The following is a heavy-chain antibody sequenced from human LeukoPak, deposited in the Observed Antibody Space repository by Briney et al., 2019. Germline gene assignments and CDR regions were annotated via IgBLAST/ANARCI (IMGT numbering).Heavy chain of an antibody. CDR1: GFTFSSYA. D-gene: IGHD6-13*01. J-gene: IGHJ4*02. CDR3: AKGFTTAAGTVPFDY. V-gene: IGHV3-23*01. Sequence: GGSLRLSCAASGFTFSSYAMSWARQATGKGLEWVSAICGSGGSTYYADSVKGRFTISRDNSKNTLYLQMNSLRAEDTAVYYCAKGFTTAAGTVPFDYWGQGTLVTVSS. CDR2: ICGSGGST.